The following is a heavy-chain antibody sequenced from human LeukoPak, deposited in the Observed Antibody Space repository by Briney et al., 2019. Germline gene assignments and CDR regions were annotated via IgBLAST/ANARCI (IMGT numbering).Heavy chain of an antibody. Sequence: PSETLSLTCTVSGGSISSYYWSWIRQPAGKGLEWIGRIYTSGSTNYNPSLKSRVTISVDTSKNQFSLKLSSVTAADTAVYYCARAIFGVVIAQVDYWGQGTLVTVSS. J-gene: IGHJ4*02. D-gene: IGHD3-3*02. CDR1: GGSISSYY. V-gene: IGHV4-4*07. CDR2: IYTSGST. CDR3: ARAIFGVVIAQVDY.